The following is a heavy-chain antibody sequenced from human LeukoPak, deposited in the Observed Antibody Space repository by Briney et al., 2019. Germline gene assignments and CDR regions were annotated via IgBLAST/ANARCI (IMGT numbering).Heavy chain of an antibody. Sequence: GGSLRLSCAASGFTFTRSGIHWVRQAPGKGLEWVTSIWYDGGETYYADSVKGRFSISRDKSKSMVYLQMNSLRDEDTAVYYCARDDGTIITNSHFFYGMDVWGQGTTVSVSS. V-gene: IGHV3-33*01. D-gene: IGHD3-9*01. CDR2: IWYDGGET. CDR1: GFTFTRSG. J-gene: IGHJ6*02. CDR3: ARDDGTIITNSHFFYGMDV.